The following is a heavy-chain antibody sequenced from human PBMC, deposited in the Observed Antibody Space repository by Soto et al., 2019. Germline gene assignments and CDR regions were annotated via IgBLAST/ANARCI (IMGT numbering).Heavy chain of an antibody. CDR3: ARLGDYDYYYYGMDV. D-gene: IGHD4-17*01. CDR1: GGSISDGGYY. CDR2: IYYSGST. Sequence: SETLSLTCTVSGGSISDGGYYWSWIRQHPGKGLEWIGYIYYSGSTYYNPSLKSRVTISVDKSKNQFSLTLSSVTSADKAVYYCARLGDYDYYYYGMDVWGQGTTVTVSS. V-gene: IGHV4-31*03. J-gene: IGHJ6*02.